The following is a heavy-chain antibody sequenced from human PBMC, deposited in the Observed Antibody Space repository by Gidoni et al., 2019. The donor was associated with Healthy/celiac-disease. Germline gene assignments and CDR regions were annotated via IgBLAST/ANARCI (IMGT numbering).Heavy chain of an antibody. CDR1: GLTFSSYG. J-gene: IGHJ4*02. Sequence: QVQLVESGGGVVQPGGSLRLACAESGLTFSSYGMHWFRQAPGKGLEWVAFIRYDGSNKYYADSVKGRSTISRDNSKNTLYLQMNSLRAEDTAVYYCAKGTEYYFDYWGQGTLVTVSS. V-gene: IGHV3-30*02. CDR3: AKGTEYYFDY. CDR2: IRYDGSNK.